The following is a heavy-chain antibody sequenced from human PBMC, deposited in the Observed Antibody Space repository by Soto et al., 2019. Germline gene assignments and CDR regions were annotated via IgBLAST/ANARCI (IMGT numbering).Heavy chain of an antibody. D-gene: IGHD3-16*01. CDR2: IIVGFATA. J-gene: IGHJ6*02. V-gene: IGHV1-69*13. CDR3: AQCLLGVNYYYGMDV. Sequence: SVKVSCKTSGFTFSKSSVQWMRQARGQGLEWMGGIIVGFATADYAQKFQGRVTITADESTSTAYMELSSLTSEDTAVYYCAQCLLGVNYYYGMDVWGQGTTVTVSS. CDR1: GFTFSKSS.